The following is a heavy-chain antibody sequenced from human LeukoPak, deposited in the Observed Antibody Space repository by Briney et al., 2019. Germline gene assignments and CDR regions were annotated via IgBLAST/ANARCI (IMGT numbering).Heavy chain of an antibody. J-gene: IGHJ6*03. CDR1: GYTFTGYY. D-gene: IGHD6-19*01. CDR2: INPNRGGT. Sequence: ASVKVSCKASGYTFTGYYMHWVRQAPGQGLEWMGWINPNRGGTNYAQKFQGRVTMTRDTSISTAYMELSRLRSDDTAVYYCATVAGTLLYMDVWGKGTTVTVSS. CDR3: ATVAGTLLYMDV. V-gene: IGHV1-2*02.